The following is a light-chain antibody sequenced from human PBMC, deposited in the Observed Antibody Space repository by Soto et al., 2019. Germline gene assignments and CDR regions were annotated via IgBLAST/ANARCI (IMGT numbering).Light chain of an antibody. Sequence: ALQMTQSPSPFFAPEGDEATSLSRQGRKIRIELGWYQQKPGKAPKLLIYGATTLQSGVPSRFSGSGSGTDFTLTISGLQPEDFATYYCLQDYNYPRTFGQGTKVEVK. V-gene: IGKV1-6*01. J-gene: IGKJ1*01. CDR1: RKIRIE. CDR2: GAT. CDR3: LQDYNYPRT.